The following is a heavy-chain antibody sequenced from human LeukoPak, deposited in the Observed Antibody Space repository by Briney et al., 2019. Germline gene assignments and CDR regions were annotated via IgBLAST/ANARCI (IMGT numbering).Heavy chain of an antibody. CDR3: VRVKGSYFDY. J-gene: IGHJ4*02. Sequence: GGSLRLSCAASGFPLSSYSINWVRQAPGKGLEWVSYISSSGSAIYYVDSVKGRFAVSRDNAKNSLFLQMNSPRAEDTAVYYCVRVKGSYFDYWGQGALVTVSS. D-gene: IGHD2-15*01. V-gene: IGHV3-48*01. CDR1: GFPLSSYS. CDR2: ISSSGSAI.